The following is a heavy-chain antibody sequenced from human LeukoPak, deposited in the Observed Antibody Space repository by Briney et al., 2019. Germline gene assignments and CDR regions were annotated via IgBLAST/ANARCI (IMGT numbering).Heavy chain of an antibody. J-gene: IGHJ4*02. CDR2: ISGSGGST. Sequence: GGSLRLSCAASGFTFSSYAMSWVRQAPGKGLEWVSAISGSGGSTYYADSVRGRFTISRDNSKNTLYLKMNSLRAEDTAVYYCASGSSGWYSWGQGTLVTVSS. V-gene: IGHV3-23*01. CDR1: GFTFSSYA. CDR3: ASGSSGWYS. D-gene: IGHD6-19*01.